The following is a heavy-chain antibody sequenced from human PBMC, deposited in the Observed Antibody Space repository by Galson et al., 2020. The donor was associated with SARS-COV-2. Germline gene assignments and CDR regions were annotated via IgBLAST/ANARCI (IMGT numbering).Heavy chain of an antibody. D-gene: IGHD6-13*01. CDR1: GFTFSSYA. Sequence: TGGSLRLSCAASGFTFSSYAMSWVRQAPGKGLEWVSAISGSGDSTYYADSVKGRFTVSRDNSKNTLFLQMNSLRAEDTAIYYCAKAEQQLASDYYFYGMDVWGPGTTVTVSS. CDR2: ISGSGDST. CDR3: AKAEQQLASDYYFYGMDV. V-gene: IGHV3-23*01. J-gene: IGHJ6*02.